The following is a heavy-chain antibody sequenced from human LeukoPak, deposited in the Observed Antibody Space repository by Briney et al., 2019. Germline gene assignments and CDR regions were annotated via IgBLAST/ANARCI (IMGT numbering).Heavy chain of an antibody. J-gene: IGHJ4*02. CDR2: INTNTGNP. V-gene: IGHV7-4-1*02. D-gene: IGHD2-2*01. CDR3: AGEGCSSTSCYVGA. CDR1: GYTFTCYA. Sequence: ASVKVSCKASGYTFTCYAMNWVRQAPGQGLEWMGWINTNTGNPTYAQGFTGRFVFSLDTSVSTAYLQISSLKAEDTAVYYCAGEGCSSTSCYVGAWGQGTLVTVSS.